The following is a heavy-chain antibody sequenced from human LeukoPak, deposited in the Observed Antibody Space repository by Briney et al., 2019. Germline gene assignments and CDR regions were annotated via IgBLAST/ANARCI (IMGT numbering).Heavy chain of an antibody. J-gene: IGHJ4*02. V-gene: IGHV4-34*01. CDR3: ARTRAYGGRPDY. D-gene: IGHD4-23*01. CDR1: GGSFSGYY. Sequence: PSETLSLTCAVYGGSFSGYYWSWIRQPPGKGLEWIGEINHSGSTNYNPSLKSRVTISVDTSKNQFSLKLSSVTAADTAVYYCARTRAYGGRPDYWGQGTLVTVSS. CDR2: INHSGST.